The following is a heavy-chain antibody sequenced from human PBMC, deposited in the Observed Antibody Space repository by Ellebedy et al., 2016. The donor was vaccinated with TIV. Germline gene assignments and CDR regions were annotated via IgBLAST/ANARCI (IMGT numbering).Heavy chain of an antibody. CDR1: GFTFRKYG. Sequence: GESLKISCTPSGFTFRKYGMHWVRQAPGKGLEWVAFIRSDGNIQFYADSVRGRFAISRDNSKNTLYLQMNSLRAEDTAVYYCAKDPLTLGLWFGELLAQTFDYWGQGTLVTVSS. J-gene: IGHJ4*02. CDR3: AKDPLTLGLWFGELLAQTFDY. V-gene: IGHV3-30*02. D-gene: IGHD3-10*01. CDR2: IRSDGNIQ.